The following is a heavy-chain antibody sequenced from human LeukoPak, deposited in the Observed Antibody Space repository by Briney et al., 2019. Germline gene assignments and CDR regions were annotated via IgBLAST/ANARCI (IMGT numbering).Heavy chain of an antibody. Sequence: GGSPRLSCAASGFTFSSYSMNWVRQAPGKGLEWVSSISSSSSYIYYADSVKGRFTISRDNAKNSLYLQMNSLRAEDTAVYYCASSTSSGWYNDYWGQGTLVTVSS. D-gene: IGHD6-19*01. CDR3: ASSTSSGWYNDY. CDR1: GFTFSSYS. J-gene: IGHJ4*02. V-gene: IGHV3-21*01. CDR2: ISSSSSYI.